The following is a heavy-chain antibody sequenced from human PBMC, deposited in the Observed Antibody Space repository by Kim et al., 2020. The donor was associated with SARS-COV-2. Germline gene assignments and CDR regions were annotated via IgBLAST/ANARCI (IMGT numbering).Heavy chain of an antibody. Sequence: GGSLRLSCAASGFTFSSYGMHWVRQAPGKGLEWVAVIWYDGSNKYYADSVKGRFTISRDNSKNTLYLQMNSLRAEDTAVYYCAKGGGDYSYFGFDYWGQGTLVTVSS. V-gene: IGHV3-33*06. J-gene: IGHJ4*02. CDR3: AKGGGDYSYFGFDY. CDR1: GFTFSSYG. CDR2: IWYDGSNK. D-gene: IGHD4-17*01.